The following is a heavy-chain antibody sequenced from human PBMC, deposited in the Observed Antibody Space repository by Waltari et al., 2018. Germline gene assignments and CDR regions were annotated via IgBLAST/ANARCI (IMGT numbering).Heavy chain of an antibody. J-gene: IGHJ4*02. V-gene: IGHV4-38-2*01. CDR3: ARLLLSSFDY. D-gene: IGHD6-6*01. CDR1: GYSISSGYY. CDR2: IYHSGST. Sequence: QVQLQESGPGLVKPSETLSLTCAVSGYSISSGYYWGWIRQPPGKGLEWIGSIYHSGSTYYNPSLKSRVTISVDPSKNQFSLKLSSVTAADTAVYYCARLLLSSFDYWGQGTLVTVSS.